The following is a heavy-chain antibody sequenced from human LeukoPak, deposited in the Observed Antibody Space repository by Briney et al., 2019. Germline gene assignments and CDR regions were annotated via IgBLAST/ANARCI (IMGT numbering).Heavy chain of an antibody. J-gene: IGHJ6*02. D-gene: IGHD6-19*01. CDR1: RYTFTGYY. CDR2: INPNSGGT. CDR3: ARSRSIAVAGYYYYYGMDV. Sequence: ASVKVSCKASRYTFTGYYMHWVRQAPGQGLEWMGWINPNSGGTNYAQKFQGRVTITTDESTSTAYMELSSLRSGDTAVYYCARSRSIAVAGYYYYYGMDVWGQGTTVTVSS. V-gene: IGHV1-2*02.